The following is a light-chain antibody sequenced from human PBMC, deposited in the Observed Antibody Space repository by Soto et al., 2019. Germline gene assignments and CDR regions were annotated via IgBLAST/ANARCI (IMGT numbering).Light chain of an antibody. CDR1: SSNIGGNA. Sequence: QSALTQPPSASVTPGQRVTISCSGSSSNIGGNAVNWYQQLPGTAPKLLMYSNNQRPSGVPDRFSGSKSGTSASLAISGLQSEDEADYYCAAWDDSLNGPVFGGGTQLTVL. CDR2: SNN. CDR3: AAWDDSLNGPV. J-gene: IGLJ2*01. V-gene: IGLV1-44*01.